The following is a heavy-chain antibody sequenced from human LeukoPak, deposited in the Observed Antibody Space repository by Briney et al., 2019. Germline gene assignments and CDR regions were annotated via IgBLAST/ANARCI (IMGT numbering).Heavy chain of an antibody. J-gene: IGHJ4*02. CDR2: IYWDDDK. CDR3: VHSGAYYYDSSDFDY. Sequence: ESGPTLVNPTQTLTLTCTFSGFSLSTSGVGVGWIRQPPGKALEWFALIYWDDDKRYRPSLKSRLTITKDTSKNQVVLTMTNMDPVDTATYYCVHSGAYYYDSSDFDYWGQGTLVTVSS. V-gene: IGHV2-5*02. CDR1: GFSLSTSGVG. D-gene: IGHD3-22*01.